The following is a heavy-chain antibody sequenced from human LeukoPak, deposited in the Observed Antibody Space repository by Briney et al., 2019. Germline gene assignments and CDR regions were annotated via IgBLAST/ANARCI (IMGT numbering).Heavy chain of an antibody. D-gene: IGHD2-2*01. Sequence: GGSLRLSCAASGFTFSDYYMSWIRQAPGKGLEWVSYISSSSSYTNYGDSVKGRFTISRDNAKNSLYLQMNSLRAEDTAVYYCARGSTHLDVWGQGTTVTVSS. CDR2: ISSSSSYT. V-gene: IGHV3-11*05. J-gene: IGHJ6*02. CDR1: GFTFSDYY. CDR3: ARGSTHLDV.